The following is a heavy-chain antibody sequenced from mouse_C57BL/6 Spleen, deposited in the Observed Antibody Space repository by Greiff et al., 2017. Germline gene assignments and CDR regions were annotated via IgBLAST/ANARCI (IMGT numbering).Heavy chain of an antibody. CDR1: GFTFSDYY. V-gene: IGHV5-12*01. J-gene: IGHJ3*01. D-gene: IGHD2-4*01. CDR3: ARRGNDYDVGFAY. CDR2: ISNGGGST. Sequence: EVQVVESGGGLVQPGGSLKLSCAASGFTFSDYYMYWVRQTPEKRLEWVAYISNGGGSTYYPDTVKGRFTISRDNAKNTLYLQMSRLKSEDTAMYYCARRGNDYDVGFAYWGQGTLVTVSA.